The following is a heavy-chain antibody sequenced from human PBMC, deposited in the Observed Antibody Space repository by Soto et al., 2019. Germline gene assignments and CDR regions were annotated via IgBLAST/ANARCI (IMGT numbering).Heavy chain of an antibody. D-gene: IGHD3-16*01. CDR3: ARGDRFDY. CDR1: GFTFSDHY. Sequence: EVQLVESGGGLVQPGGSLRLSCAASGFTFSDHYMDWVRQAPGKGLEWVGRTRNKANSYTTEYAASVKGRFTISRDYSKNSLYLQMNSLKTEDTAVYYCARGDRFDYRGQGTLVIFSS. CDR2: TRNKANSYTT. J-gene: IGHJ4*02. V-gene: IGHV3-72*01.